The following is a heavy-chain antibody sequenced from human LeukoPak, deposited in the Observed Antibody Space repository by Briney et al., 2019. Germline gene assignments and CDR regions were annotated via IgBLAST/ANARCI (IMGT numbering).Heavy chain of an antibody. CDR1: GYTFTSYG. Sequence: GVSVKVSCKASGYTFTSYGISWVRQAPGQGLEWMGWISAYNGNTNYAQKLQGRVTMTTDTSTSTAYMELRSLRSDDTAVYYCARAPWDYDSSGHIPEYLGTNDYWGQGTLVTVSS. J-gene: IGHJ4*02. V-gene: IGHV1-18*01. CDR2: ISAYNGNT. D-gene: IGHD3-22*01. CDR3: ARAPWDYDSSGHIPEYLGTNDY.